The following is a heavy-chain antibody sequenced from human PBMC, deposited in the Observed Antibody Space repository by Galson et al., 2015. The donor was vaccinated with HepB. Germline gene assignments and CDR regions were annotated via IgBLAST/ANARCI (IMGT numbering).Heavy chain of an antibody. J-gene: IGHJ5*02. CDR3: ARYIVVVPAAIWGWFDP. Sequence: TLSLTCTVSGGSISSGDYYWSWIRQPPGKGLEWIGYIYYSGSTYYNPSLKSRVTISVDTSKNQFSLKLSSVTAADTAVYYCARYIVVVPAAIWGWFDPWGQGTLVTVSS. V-gene: IGHV4-30-4*01. CDR1: GGSISSGDYY. CDR2: IYYSGST. D-gene: IGHD2-2*01.